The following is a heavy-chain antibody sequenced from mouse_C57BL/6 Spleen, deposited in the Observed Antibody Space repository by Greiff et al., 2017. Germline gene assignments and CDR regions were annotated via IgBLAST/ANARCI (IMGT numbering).Heavy chain of an antibody. CDR3: AISSEYYGPVGYYFDY. Sequence: QVQLQQSGAELVKPGASVKMSCKASGYTFTSYWITWVKQRPGQGLEWIGDIYPGSGSTNYNETFKSKATLTVDTSASTANMQLSSLTSENSAVYYCAISSEYYGPVGYYFDYWGQGTTLTVSA. D-gene: IGHD1-1*01. CDR1: GYTFTSYW. J-gene: IGHJ2*01. V-gene: IGHV1-55*01. CDR2: IYPGSGST.